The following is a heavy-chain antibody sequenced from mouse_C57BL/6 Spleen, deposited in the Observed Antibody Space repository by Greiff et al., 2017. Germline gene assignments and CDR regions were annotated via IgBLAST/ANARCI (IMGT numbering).Heavy chain of an antibody. CDR1: GYSITSGYY. Sequence: VQLKESGPGLVKPSQSLSLTCSVTGYSITSGYYWNWIRQFPGNKLEWMGYISYDGSNNYNPSLKNRISITRDTSKNQFFLKLNSVTTEDTATYYCARGYYGSSYAWFAYWGQGTLVTVSA. CDR2: ISYDGSN. D-gene: IGHD1-1*01. J-gene: IGHJ3*01. CDR3: ARGYYGSSYAWFAY. V-gene: IGHV3-6*01.